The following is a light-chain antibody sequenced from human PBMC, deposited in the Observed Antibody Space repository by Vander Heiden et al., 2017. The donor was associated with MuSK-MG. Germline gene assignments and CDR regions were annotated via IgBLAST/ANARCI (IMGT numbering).Light chain of an antibody. CDR2: GAS. CDR1: QSVGSN. Sequence: DILMTQSPATLSVSPGERATLSCRASQSVGSNLAWYQQKPGQAPRLLIYGASTRATGFPARFSGSGSGTEFTFTISSLQSEDFAVYYCQQDNNWPRTFGQGTKVEIK. J-gene: IGKJ1*01. CDR3: QQDNNWPRT. V-gene: IGKV3-15*01.